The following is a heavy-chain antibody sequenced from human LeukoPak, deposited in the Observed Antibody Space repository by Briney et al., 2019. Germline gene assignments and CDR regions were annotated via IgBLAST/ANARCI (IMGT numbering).Heavy chain of an antibody. CDR3: AKDLGYCSSTSCYSAFDI. CDR1: GFTFSSYG. Sequence: PGGSMRLSCAASGFTFSSYGMHWVLQAPVKGLELVAFIRYDGSNKYYADSVKGRFAISRYNFKTTLYLQMNSLRAEDTAVYYFAKDLGYCSSTSCYSAFDIWGQGTMVTVSS. D-gene: IGHD2-2*02. J-gene: IGHJ3*02. V-gene: IGHV3-30*02. CDR2: IRYDGSNK.